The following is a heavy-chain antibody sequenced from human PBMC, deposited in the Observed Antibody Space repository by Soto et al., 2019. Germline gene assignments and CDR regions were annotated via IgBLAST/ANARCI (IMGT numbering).Heavy chain of an antibody. V-gene: IGHV4-59*01. CDR3: ARVTYSSSWYVPASHYYYGMDV. Sequence: PSETLSLTCTVSGGSISSYYWSWIRQPPGKGLEWIGYIYYSGSTNYNPSLKSRVTISVDTSKNQFSLKLSSVTAADTAVYYCARVTYSSSWYVPASHYYYGMDVWGQGTTVTVSS. CDR2: IYYSGST. D-gene: IGHD6-13*01. CDR1: GGSISSYY. J-gene: IGHJ6*02.